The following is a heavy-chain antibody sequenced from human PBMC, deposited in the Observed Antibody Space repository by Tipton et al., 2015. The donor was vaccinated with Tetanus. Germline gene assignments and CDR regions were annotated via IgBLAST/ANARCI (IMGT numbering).Heavy chain of an antibody. J-gene: IGHJ6*02. D-gene: IGHD2-2*01. CDR3: ATYCSTTGCKDISYYYYGLDV. CDR1: GYTFTSYN. CDR2: MNPHSGDT. Sequence: QVQLVQSGAEVKKPGASVKVSCKASGYTFTSYNINWVRQATGQGLEWVGWMNPHSGDTAYAQRFQGRVTMTTNPSISTAYMELGGLRSEDTAVYYCATYCSTTGCKDISYYYYGLDVWGQGTTVTVSS. V-gene: IGHV1-8*01.